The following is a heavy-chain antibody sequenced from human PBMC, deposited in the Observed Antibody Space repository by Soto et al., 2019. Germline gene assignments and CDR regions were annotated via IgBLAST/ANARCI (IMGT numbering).Heavy chain of an antibody. Sequence: QITLKESGPTLVKPTQTLTLTCTFSGFSLSTSGVGVGWIRQPPGKALEWLAIVYWDDSKHYIPSLESRLTITKDTSKNQVVLTMTNMDPVDTATYYCAHKGWGDQILDYWGQGTLVTVSS. V-gene: IGHV2-5*02. CDR1: GFSLSTSGVG. J-gene: IGHJ4*02. CDR3: AHKGWGDQILDY. CDR2: VYWDDSK. D-gene: IGHD3-16*01.